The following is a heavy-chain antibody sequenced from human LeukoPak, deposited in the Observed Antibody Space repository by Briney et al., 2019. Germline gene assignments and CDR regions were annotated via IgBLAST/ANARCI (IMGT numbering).Heavy chain of an antibody. CDR2: ISSSGSTI. Sequence: KPGGSLRLSCAASGFTFSDYYMSWIRQAPGKGLEWVSYISSSGSTIYYADSVKGRFTVSRDNAKNSLYLQMNSLRAEDTAVYYCASACSSTSCSVPGYYYYGMDVWGQGTTVTVSS. CDR3: ASACSSTSCSVPGYYYYGMDV. CDR1: GFTFSDYY. D-gene: IGHD2-2*01. J-gene: IGHJ6*02. V-gene: IGHV3-11*01.